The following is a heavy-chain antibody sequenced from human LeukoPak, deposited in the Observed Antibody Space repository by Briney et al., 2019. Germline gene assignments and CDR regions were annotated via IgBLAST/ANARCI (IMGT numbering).Heavy chain of an antibody. CDR3: ARAVLLGTDFDY. J-gene: IGHJ4*02. CDR2: IIPIFGTA. V-gene: IGHV1-69*06. Sequence: SVKVSCKASGGTFSSYAISWVRQAPGQGLEWMGGIIPIFGTANYAQKFQGRVTITADKSTSTAYMELSSLRSEDTAVYYCARAVLLGTDFDYWGQGTLVTISS. CDR1: GGTFSSYA. D-gene: IGHD5-18*01.